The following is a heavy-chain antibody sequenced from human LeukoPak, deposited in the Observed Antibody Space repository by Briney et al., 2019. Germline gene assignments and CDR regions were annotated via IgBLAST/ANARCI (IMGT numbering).Heavy chain of an antibody. D-gene: IGHD5-24*01. CDR3: ARTGDGYSSFSYYHYTDV. CDR1: GFTFSSYE. J-gene: IGHJ6*03. V-gene: IGHV3-48*03. CDR2: ISSSGSTI. Sequence: GGSLRLSCAAYGFTFSSYEMNWVRQAPGKGLEWVSYISSSGSTIYYADSVKGRFTISRDNAKNSLYLQMNSLRAEDTAVYYCARTGDGYSSFSYYHYTDVWGKGTTVSVSS.